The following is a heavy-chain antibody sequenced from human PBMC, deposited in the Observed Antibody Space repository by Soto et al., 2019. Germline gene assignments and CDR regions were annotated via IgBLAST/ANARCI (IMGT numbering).Heavy chain of an antibody. Sequence: ETLSLTCAVYGGSFSGYYLSWIRQPPGKGLEWIGEINHSGSTNYNPSLKNRVTISVDTSKNQFSLKLSSVTAADTAVYYCARAPYSSSWYYFDYWGQGTLVTVSS. J-gene: IGHJ4*02. D-gene: IGHD6-13*01. CDR2: INHSGST. CDR3: ARAPYSSSWYYFDY. V-gene: IGHV4-34*01. CDR1: GGSFSGYY.